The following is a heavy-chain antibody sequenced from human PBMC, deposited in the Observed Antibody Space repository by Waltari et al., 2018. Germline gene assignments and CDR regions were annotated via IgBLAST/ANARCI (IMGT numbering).Heavy chain of an antibody. D-gene: IGHD1-26*01. J-gene: IGHJ4*02. V-gene: IGHV3-30*01. CDR3: ARSGSFVGATFDY. Sequence: QVQLVESGGGVVQPGRSLRLSCAASGFPFSRYAMHWVRQAPGKGLEWVAVISYDGSNKYYADSVKGRFTISRDNSKNTLYLQMNSLRAEDTAVYYCARSGSFVGATFDYWGQGTLVTVSS. CDR1: GFPFSRYA. CDR2: ISYDGSNK.